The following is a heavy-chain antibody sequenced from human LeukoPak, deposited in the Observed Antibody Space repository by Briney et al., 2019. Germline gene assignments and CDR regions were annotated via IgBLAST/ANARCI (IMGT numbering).Heavy chain of an antibody. CDR2: INPNSGGT. CDR1: GYTSTGYY. CDR3: ARECIVVVPAADLNWFDP. D-gene: IGHD2-2*01. Sequence: ASVKVSCKASGYTSTGYYMHWVRQAPGQGLEWMGWINPNSGGTNYAQKFQGRVTMTRDTSISTAYMELSRLRSDDTAVYYCARECIVVVPAADLNWFDPWGQGTLVTVSS. V-gene: IGHV1-2*02. J-gene: IGHJ5*02.